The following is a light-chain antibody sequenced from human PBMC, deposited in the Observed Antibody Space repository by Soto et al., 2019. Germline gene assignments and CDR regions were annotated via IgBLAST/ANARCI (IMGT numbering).Light chain of an antibody. CDR1: PSVSNS. Sequence: ESVLTQSPATLSLSPGERATLSCRASPSVSNSLAWYQHKPGQAPRLLIYDASNRATGVPTRFSGSGSGTDFTLTISSLEPEDFAVYYCQQRSHWPPITFGQGTRLEI. V-gene: IGKV3-11*01. CDR3: QQRSHWPPIT. J-gene: IGKJ5*01. CDR2: DAS.